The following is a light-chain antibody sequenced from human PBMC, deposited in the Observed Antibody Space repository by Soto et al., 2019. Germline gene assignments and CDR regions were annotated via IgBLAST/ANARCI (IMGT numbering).Light chain of an antibody. CDR2: YDT. J-gene: IGLJ7*01. CDR3: QVWDTGSDHAV. Sequence: SYELTQPPSVSVAPGKTARITCGGNNLGSKSVHWYQQKPGQTPLLVIYYDTDRPSGIPERFSGSNSGTTATLTISRVEAGDEADYYCQVWDTGSDHAVFGGGTQLTVL. V-gene: IGLV3-21*04. CDR1: NLGSKS.